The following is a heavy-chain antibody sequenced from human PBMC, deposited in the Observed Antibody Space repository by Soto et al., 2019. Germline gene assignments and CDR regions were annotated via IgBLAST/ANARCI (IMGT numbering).Heavy chain of an antibody. CDR1: GYTFSNHE. CDR2: ISSGGKTT. J-gene: IGHJ4*02. V-gene: IGHV3-48*03. Sequence: GSLRLSCAASGYTFSNHEMNWIRQAPGKGLEWVAYISSGGKTTYYADSLKGRFTISRDNDKNSLSLEMNGLRDEDTAMYYCARVGDKFYGLDYWGQGTRVTVSS. D-gene: IGHD2-21*02. CDR3: ARVGDKFYGLDY.